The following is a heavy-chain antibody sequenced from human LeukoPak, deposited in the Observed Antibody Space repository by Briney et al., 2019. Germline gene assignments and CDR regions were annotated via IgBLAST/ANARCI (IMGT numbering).Heavy chain of an antibody. CDR1: GFTFSSYG. V-gene: IGHV3-23*01. CDR2: ISGSGGST. J-gene: IGHJ4*02. Sequence: PGGSLRLSCAASGFTFSSYGMNWVRQAPGKGLEWVSAISGSGGSTYYADSVKGRFTISRDNSKNTLYLQMNSLRAEDTAVYYCAKFAPSYDSSGYYDYWGQGTLVTVSS. D-gene: IGHD3-22*01. CDR3: AKFAPSYDSSGYYDY.